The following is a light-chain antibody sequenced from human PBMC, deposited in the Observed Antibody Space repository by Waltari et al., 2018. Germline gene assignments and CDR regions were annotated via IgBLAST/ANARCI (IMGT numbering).Light chain of an antibody. J-gene: IGLJ1*01. V-gene: IGLV2-14*03. CDR3: SSYTSSNTLV. Sequence: QSPLTPPASVSGSPGESSPLSCTRTTSDVGGYNCFSWYQQHPGKAPKLMIYDVRKRPSGVSNRFSCSKSGNTASLPISGLQAEDEADYYCSSYTSSNTLVFGTGTKVTAL. CDR1: TSDVGGYNC. CDR2: DVR.